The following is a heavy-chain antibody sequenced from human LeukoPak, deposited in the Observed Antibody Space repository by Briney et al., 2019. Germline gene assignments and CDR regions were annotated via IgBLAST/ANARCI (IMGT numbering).Heavy chain of an antibody. J-gene: IGHJ6*02. D-gene: IGHD4-11*01. CDR2: ITSSGSII. CDR3: ARDRLQDYYGRDV. CDR1: GFTFSDYD. Sequence: GGSLRLSCAASGFTFSDYDMSWIRQAPGKGLEWVSYITSSGSIIYYADSVKGRITISRDNAKNSLYVQMNNLRAEYTAVYDCARDRLQDYYGRDVWGQGTTVTGSS. V-gene: IGHV3-11*01.